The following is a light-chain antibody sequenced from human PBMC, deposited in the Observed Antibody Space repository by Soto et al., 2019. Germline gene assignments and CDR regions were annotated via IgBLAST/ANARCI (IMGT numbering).Light chain of an antibody. CDR3: QQRGKWPWT. V-gene: IGKV3-11*01. CDR1: QSVSSL. CDR2: GAS. J-gene: IGKJ1*01. Sequence: EIVLTQSPATLSLSPGERATLSCRASQSVSSLLAWYQQKPGQAPRLLIYGASNRATGIPDRFSGSGSGTDFTLTISSLEPEDFAVYYCQQRGKWPWTFGQGTKVDI.